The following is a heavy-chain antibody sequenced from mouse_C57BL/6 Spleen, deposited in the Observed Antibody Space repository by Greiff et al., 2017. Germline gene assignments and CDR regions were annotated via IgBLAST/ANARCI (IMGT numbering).Heavy chain of an antibody. J-gene: IGHJ4*01. CDR2: IYPGSGNT. V-gene: IGHV1-66*01. Sequence: QVQLQQSGPELVKPGASVKISCKASGYSFTSYYIHWVKQRPGQGLEWIGWIYPGSGNTKYNEKFKGKATLTADTSSSTAYMQLSSLTSEDSAVYYCARATVVEGSYAMDYWGQGTSVTVSS. D-gene: IGHD1-1*01. CDR3: ARATVVEGSYAMDY. CDR1: GYSFTSYY.